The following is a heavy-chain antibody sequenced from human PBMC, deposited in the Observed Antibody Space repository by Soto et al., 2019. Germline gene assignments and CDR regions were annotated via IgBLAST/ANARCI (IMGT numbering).Heavy chain of an antibody. CDR3: AREGMYHYETKDYYPSTYGLDV. Sequence: QEQLMQSGAEVKKPGASVKVPCKSSGYSFTGYYLHWVRQAPGQGPEWMGWIFPKSGGTKSAQKFQGRVTMTRDTSISTAYMELKRLRSDDTAVYFCAREGMYHYETKDYYPSTYGLDVWGQGTTVTVSS. D-gene: IGHD3-16*01. CDR2: IFPKSGGT. CDR1: GYSFTGYY. V-gene: IGHV1-2*02. J-gene: IGHJ6*02.